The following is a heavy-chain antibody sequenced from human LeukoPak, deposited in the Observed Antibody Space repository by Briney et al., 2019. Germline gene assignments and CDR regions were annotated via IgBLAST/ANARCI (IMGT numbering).Heavy chain of an antibody. CDR3: ARGGNSGSYYVGY. V-gene: IGHV3-48*01. CDR1: GFTFSSYS. D-gene: IGHD1-26*01. CDR2: ISSSSSTI. J-gene: IGHJ4*02. Sequence: GGSLRLSCAASGFTFSSYSMNWVRQAPGKGLECVSYISSSSSTIYYADSVQGRFTISRDNAKNSLYLQMNSLRAEDTAVYYCARGGNSGSYYVGYWGQGTLVTVSS.